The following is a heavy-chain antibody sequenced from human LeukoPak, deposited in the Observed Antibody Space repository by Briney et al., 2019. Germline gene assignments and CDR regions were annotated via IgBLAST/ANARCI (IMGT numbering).Heavy chain of an antibody. CDR2: ISYDGSNK. J-gene: IGHJ4*02. Sequence: GGSLRLSCAASGFTFSSYAMHWVRQAPGKGLEWVAVISYDGSNKYYADSVKGRFTISRDNAQNSLYLQMNSLRAEDTAVYYCARSRSAGYWGQGTLVTVSS. CDR3: ARSRSAGY. V-gene: IGHV3-30-3*01. CDR1: GFTFSSYA.